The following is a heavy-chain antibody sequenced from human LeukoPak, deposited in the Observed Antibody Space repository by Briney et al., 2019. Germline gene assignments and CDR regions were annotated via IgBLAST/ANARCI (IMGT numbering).Heavy chain of an antibody. CDR2: ISYDVSNK. CDR1: GFTFSTYG. V-gene: IGHV3-30*18. J-gene: IGHJ3*02. CDR3: AKEYLIWFGDFDAFDI. D-gene: IGHD3-10*01. Sequence: GGSLRLSCAASGFTFSTYGMHWVRQAPGKGLEWVAVISYDVSNKYYADSVKGRFTVSRDNSKNTLYLQMNSLRAEDTAVCYCAKEYLIWFGDFDAFDIWGQGTMVTVSS.